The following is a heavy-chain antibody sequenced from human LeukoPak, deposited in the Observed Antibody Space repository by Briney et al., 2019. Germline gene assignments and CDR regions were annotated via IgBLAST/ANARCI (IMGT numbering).Heavy chain of an antibody. V-gene: IGHV3-9*03. Sequence: PGRSLRLSCAASGFTFDDYAMHWVRQAPGKGLEWVSGISWNSGSIGYADSVEGRFTISRDNAKNSLYLQMNSLRAEDMALYYCAKTHSSSWYRYWYFDLWGRGTLVTVSS. CDR1: GFTFDDYA. J-gene: IGHJ2*01. D-gene: IGHD6-13*01. CDR2: ISWNSGSI. CDR3: AKTHSSSWYRYWYFDL.